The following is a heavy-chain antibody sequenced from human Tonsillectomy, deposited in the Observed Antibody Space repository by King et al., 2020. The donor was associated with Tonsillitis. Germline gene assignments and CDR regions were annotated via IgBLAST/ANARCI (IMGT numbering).Heavy chain of an antibody. CDR2: INHSGRT. V-gene: IGHV4-34*01. D-gene: IGHD3-16*01. CDR1: GGSFSGYY. CDR3: ARGGYTYAYRNDAFDI. Sequence: VQLQQWGAGLLKPSETLSLTCAVYGGSFSGYYWSWIRQSPGKGLEWFGEINHSGRTNYNPALKSRVTISVDTSKNHFSLKQSSVTAADTAVYYCARGGYTYAYRNDAFDIWGQGTMVTVSS. J-gene: IGHJ3*02.